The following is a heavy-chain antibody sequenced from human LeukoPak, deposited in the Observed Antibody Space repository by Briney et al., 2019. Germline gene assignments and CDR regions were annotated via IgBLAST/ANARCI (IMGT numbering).Heavy chain of an antibody. V-gene: IGHV1-18*04. CDR1: GYTFTGYY. J-gene: IGHJ4*02. D-gene: IGHD2-21*02. CDR3: ARGGSRVVTYGNFDY. Sequence: ASVKVSCTASGYTFTGYYMHWVRQAPGQGLEWMGWISTYSGNTNYAQKLQGGITMTIETSTSTAYMELRTLRSDGTAVYYCARGGSRVVTYGNFDYWGQGTLVTVSS. CDR2: ISTYSGNT.